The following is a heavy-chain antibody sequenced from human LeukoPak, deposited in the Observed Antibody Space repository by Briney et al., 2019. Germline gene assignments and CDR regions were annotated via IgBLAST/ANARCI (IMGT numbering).Heavy chain of an antibody. CDR1: GGSFSGYY. CDR2: INHSGST. J-gene: IGHJ4*02. CDR3: ARGDSSSSQPFDY. D-gene: IGHD6-6*01. Sequence: SETLSLTCAVYGGSFSGYYWSWIRQPPGKGLEWIGEINHSGSTNYNPSLKSRVTISVDTSKNQFSLKLSSVTAADTAVYYCARGDSSSSQPFDYWGRGTLVTVSS. V-gene: IGHV4-34*01.